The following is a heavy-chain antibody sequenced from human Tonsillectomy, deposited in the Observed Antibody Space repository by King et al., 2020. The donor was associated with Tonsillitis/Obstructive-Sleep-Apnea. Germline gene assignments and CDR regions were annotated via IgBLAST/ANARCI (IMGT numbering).Heavy chain of an antibody. J-gene: IGHJ4*02. Sequence: VTLKESGPALVRPTQTLTLTCTFSGFSLSTSGMCVSWIRQPPGKALEWLGIIDWDGDTYYSPSLKTRLTISTDTSKNRVVLTMTNMDPVDTATSYCARIDRSRSDGSGYHDTYDYWGQGTLVTVSS. CDR2: IDWDGDT. CDR3: ARIDRSRSDGSGYHDTYDY. D-gene: IGHD5-12*01. V-gene: IGHV2-70*01. CDR1: GFSLSTSGMC.